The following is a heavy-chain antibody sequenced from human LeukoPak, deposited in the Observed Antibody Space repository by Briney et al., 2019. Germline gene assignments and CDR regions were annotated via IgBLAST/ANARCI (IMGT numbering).Heavy chain of an antibody. V-gene: IGHV4-59*01. CDR1: GGSIRSYY. Sequence: PSETLSFTCTVSGGSIRSYYWSWLRQPPGKGLEWIGYIYYSGSTNYNPSLKSRVTISVDTSKNQFSLKLSSVTAADTAVYYCARDSRFYGMDVWGQGTTVTVSS. D-gene: IGHD2/OR15-2a*01. J-gene: IGHJ6*02. CDR2: IYYSGST. CDR3: ARDSRFYGMDV.